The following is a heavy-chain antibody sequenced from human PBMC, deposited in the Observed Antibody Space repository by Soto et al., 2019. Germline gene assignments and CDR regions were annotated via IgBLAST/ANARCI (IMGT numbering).Heavy chain of an antibody. D-gene: IGHD3-10*01. V-gene: IGHV4-34*01. CDR3: ARVFFNYYGSGSYSLDY. CDR1: GGFFSGYY. Sequence: PSETLSLTCAVYGGFFSGYYWSWIRQPPGKGLEWIGEINHSGSTNYNPSLKSRVTISVDTSKNQFSLKLSSVTAADTAVYYCARVFFNYYGSGSYSLDYWGQGTLVTVSS. J-gene: IGHJ4*02. CDR2: INHSGST.